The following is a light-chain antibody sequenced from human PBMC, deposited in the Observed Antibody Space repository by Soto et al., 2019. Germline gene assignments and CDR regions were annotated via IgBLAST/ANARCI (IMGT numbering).Light chain of an antibody. CDR3: CSYAGSSTMDV. Sequence: QSVLTQPASVSGSPGQSITISCTGTSSDIGIYNLVSWYQQHPGRAPKLIIYEVTERPSGVSNRFSGSKSGNLASLTISGLQAEDEADYYCCSYAGSSTMDVFGAGTKVTVL. CDR2: EVT. J-gene: IGLJ1*01. CDR1: SSDIGIYNL. V-gene: IGLV2-23*02.